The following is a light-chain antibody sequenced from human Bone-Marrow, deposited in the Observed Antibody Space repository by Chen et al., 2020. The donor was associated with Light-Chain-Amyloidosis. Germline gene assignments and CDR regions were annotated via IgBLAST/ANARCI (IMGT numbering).Light chain of an antibody. CDR3: QQYYTPPLP. CDR2: WSS. V-gene: IGKV4-1*01. Sequence: DIVMTQSPDSLAVSLGERATINCKSSQSVLSTSNNKNYLAWYQQKPGQPPNLLLYWSSYRDSGVLGRFSGSGYGTDFTLTISSLQAEDVAIYYCQQYYTPPLPFGGGTKVEIK. J-gene: IGKJ4*01. CDR1: QSVLSTSNNKNY.